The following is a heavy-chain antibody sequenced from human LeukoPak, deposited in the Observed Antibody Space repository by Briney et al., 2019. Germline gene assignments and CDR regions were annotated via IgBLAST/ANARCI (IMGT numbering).Heavy chain of an antibody. CDR1: GGSISSYY. J-gene: IGHJ4*02. CDR3: ARLPYSGSYYAVDY. D-gene: IGHD1-26*01. CDR2: IYHSGST. Sequence: SETLSLTCTVSGGSISSYYWSWIRQPPGKGLEWIGYIYHSGSTYYNPSLKSRVTISVDRSKNQFSLKLSSVTAADTAVYYCARLPYSGSYYAVDYWGQGTLVTVSS. V-gene: IGHV4-59*04.